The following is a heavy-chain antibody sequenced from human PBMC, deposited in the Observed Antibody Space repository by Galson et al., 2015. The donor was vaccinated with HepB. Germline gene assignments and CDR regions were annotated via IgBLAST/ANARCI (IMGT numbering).Heavy chain of an antibody. CDR3: ARGSSARYFDY. Sequence: CAISGDSVSSNSATWTWIRQSPSRGLEWLGRTYYRSKWYNDYATSVKSRISIDPDTSKNQFSLQLNSVTPEDTAVYYCARGSSARYFDYWGQGTLVTVSS. V-gene: IGHV6-1*01. CDR2: TYYRSKWYN. CDR1: GDSVSSNSAT. J-gene: IGHJ4*02. D-gene: IGHD6-19*01.